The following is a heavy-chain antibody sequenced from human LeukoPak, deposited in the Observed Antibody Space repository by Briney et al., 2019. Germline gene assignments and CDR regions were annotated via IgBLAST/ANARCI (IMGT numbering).Heavy chain of an antibody. D-gene: IGHD2-21*02. CDR2: ISSGSGNT. CDR3: AKGRPSCGGDCYSSYRLFDY. Sequence: PGGSLRLSCAASGFTFNNYAMSWVRQAPGKGLEWVSAISSGSGNTYYADSVKGRFTISRDNSRDTLYLQMNSLRAEDTAVYYCAKGRPSCGGDCYSSYRLFDYWGRGTLVTVSS. J-gene: IGHJ4*02. CDR1: GFTFNNYA. V-gene: IGHV3-23*01.